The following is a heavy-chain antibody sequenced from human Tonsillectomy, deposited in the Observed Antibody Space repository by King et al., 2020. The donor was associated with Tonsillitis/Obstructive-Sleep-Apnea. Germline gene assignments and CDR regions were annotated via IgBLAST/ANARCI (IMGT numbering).Heavy chain of an antibody. D-gene: IGHD4-11*01. CDR1: GGSISSYY. V-gene: IGHV4-59*01. Sequence: QLQESGPGLVKPSETLSLTCTVSGGSISSYYWSWIRQPPGKGLEWIGYIYYSGSTNYNPSLKSRVTISVDTSKNQFSLKLSSVTAADTAVYYCAAYSGAGGGNYFVYWGQGTLVTVSS. J-gene: IGHJ4*02. CDR2: IYYSGST. CDR3: AAYSGAGGGNYFVY.